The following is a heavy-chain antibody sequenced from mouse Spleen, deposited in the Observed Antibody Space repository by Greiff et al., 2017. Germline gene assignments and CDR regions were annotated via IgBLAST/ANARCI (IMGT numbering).Heavy chain of an antibody. V-gene: IGHV1-50*01. J-gene: IGHJ2*01. CDR1: GYTFTSYW. CDR3: ARGSSGYVN. D-gene: IGHD3-1*01. Sequence: VQLQQPGAELVKPGASVKLSCKASGYTFTSYWMQWVKQRPGQGLEWIGEIDPSDSYTNYNQKFKGKATLTVDTSSSTAYMQLSSLTSEDSAVYYCARGSSGYVNWGQGTTLTVSS. CDR2: IDPSDSYT.